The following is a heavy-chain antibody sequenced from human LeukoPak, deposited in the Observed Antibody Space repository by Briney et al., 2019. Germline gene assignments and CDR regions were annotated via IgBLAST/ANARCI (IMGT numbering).Heavy chain of an antibody. CDR2: IWYDGSNK. CDR3: ARGYCSGGSCPSPDAFDI. Sequence: GGSLRLSCAASGFTFSSYGMHWVRQAPGKGLEWVAVIWYDGSNKYYADSVKGRFTISRDNSKNTLYLQMNSLRAEDTAVYYCARGYCSGGSCPSPDAFDIWSQGTMVTVSS. V-gene: IGHV3-33*01. CDR1: GFTFSSYG. D-gene: IGHD2-15*01. J-gene: IGHJ3*02.